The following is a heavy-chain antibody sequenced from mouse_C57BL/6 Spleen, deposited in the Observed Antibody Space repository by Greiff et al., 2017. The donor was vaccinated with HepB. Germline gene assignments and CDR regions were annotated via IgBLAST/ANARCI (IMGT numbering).Heavy chain of an antibody. CDR3: AKGTLYYFDY. CDR1: GYTFTSYW. Sequence: QVQLQQSGAELVKPGASVKLSCKASGYTFTSYWMHWVKQRPGQGLEWIGMIHPNSGSTNYNEKFKSKATRTVDKSSSTAYIQLSSLTSEDSAVYYCAKGTLYYFDYWGQGTTLTVSS. CDR2: IHPNSGST. V-gene: IGHV1-64*01. J-gene: IGHJ2*01.